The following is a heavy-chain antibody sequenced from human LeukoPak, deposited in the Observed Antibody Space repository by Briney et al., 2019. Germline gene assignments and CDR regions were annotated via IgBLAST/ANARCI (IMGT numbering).Heavy chain of an antibody. J-gene: IGHJ4*02. D-gene: IGHD2-21*01. CDR2: ISYDGSNK. V-gene: IGHV3-30*18. Sequence: GGSLRLSCAASGFTFSSYGMHWVRQVPGKGLEWVAVISYDGSNKYYADSVKGRFTISRDNSKNTLYLQMNSLRAEDTAVYYCAKAPGRGGDCFDYWGQGTLVTVSS. CDR3: AKAPGRGGDCFDY. CDR1: GFTFSSYG.